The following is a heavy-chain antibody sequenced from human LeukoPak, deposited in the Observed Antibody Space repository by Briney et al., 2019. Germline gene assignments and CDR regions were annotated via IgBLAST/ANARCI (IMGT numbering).Heavy chain of an antibody. V-gene: IGHV1-18*04. CDR2: ISAYNGST. J-gene: IGHJ5*02. D-gene: IGHD2-15*01. CDR3: ARDRWWFDP. Sequence: ASVKVSCKASGYTFTGYYMHWVRQAPGQGLEWMGWISAYNGSTNYAQKLQGRVTMTTDTSTSTAYMELRSLRSDDTAVYYCARDRWWFDPWGQGTLVTVSS. CDR1: GYTFTGYY.